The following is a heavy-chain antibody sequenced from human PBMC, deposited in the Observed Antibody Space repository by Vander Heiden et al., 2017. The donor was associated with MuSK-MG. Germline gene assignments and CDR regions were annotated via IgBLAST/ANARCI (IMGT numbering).Heavy chain of an antibody. V-gene: IGHV1-69*01. CDR3: ASAFGASCYNCYYYYGMDV. J-gene: IGHJ6*02. Sequence: QVQLVQSGAAVKKPGSSVKVSCKASGGTFSSYAISWVRQAPGQGLEWMGGIIPIFGTANYAQKFQGRVTITADESTSTAYMELSSLRSEDTAVYYCASAFGASCYNCYYYYGMDVWGQGTTVTVSS. D-gene: IGHD2-2*02. CDR1: GGTFSSYA. CDR2: IIPIFGTA.